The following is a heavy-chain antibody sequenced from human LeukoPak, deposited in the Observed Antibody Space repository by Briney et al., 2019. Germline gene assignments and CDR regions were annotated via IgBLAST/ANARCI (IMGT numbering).Heavy chain of an antibody. Sequence: PGGSLRLSCAASGFTFSSYVMSWGRQAAGNLLEWVTAMSGSGGATYYADTVTGRFTISRDNSKTTLYLQMNCLRAEATALYYCAIDSEYGDHRGYFDYWGQGTLVTASS. J-gene: IGHJ4*02. D-gene: IGHD4-17*01. CDR1: GFTFSSYV. V-gene: IGHV3-23*01. CDR2: MSGSGGAT. CDR3: AIDSEYGDHRGYFDY.